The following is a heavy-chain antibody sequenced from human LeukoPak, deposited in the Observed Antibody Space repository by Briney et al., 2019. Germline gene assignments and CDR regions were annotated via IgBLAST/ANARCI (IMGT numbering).Heavy chain of an antibody. D-gene: IGHD6-19*01. J-gene: IGHJ3*02. CDR2: INPNSGGT. Sequence: ASVKVSCKASGYTFTGYYMHWVRQAPGQGLEWMGWINPNSGGTNYAQKFQGRVTMTRDTSISTAYMELSRLRSDDTAAYYCAREPGIAVAAGAFDIWGQGTMVTVSS. CDR3: AREPGIAVAAGAFDI. CDR1: GYTFTGYY. V-gene: IGHV1-2*02.